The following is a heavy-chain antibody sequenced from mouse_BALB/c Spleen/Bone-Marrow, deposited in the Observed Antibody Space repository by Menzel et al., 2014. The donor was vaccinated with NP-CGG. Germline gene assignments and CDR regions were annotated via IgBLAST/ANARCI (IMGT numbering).Heavy chain of an antibody. V-gene: IGHV5-17*02. CDR2: ISSGSSTI. Sequence: EVKLVESGGGLVQPGGSRKLSCAASGFTFSSFGMHWVRRAPEKGLEWVAYISSGSSTIYYADTVKGRFTISRDNPKNTLFLQMTSLRSEDTAMYYCASDYDYFDYWGQGTTLTVSS. D-gene: IGHD2-4*01. CDR1: GFTFSSFG. J-gene: IGHJ2*01. CDR3: ASDYDYFDY.